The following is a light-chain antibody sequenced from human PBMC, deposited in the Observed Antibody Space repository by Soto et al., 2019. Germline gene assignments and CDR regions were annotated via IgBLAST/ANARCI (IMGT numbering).Light chain of an antibody. CDR2: AAS. J-gene: IGKJ5*01. CDR1: QTVRTY. V-gene: IGKV1-39*01. CDR3: QQSYNTPVT. Sequence: DIQMTQSPSSLSASLEDRVTITWRASQTVRTYLNWYQQKTGKAPKLLIYAASNLQSGVPSRFSGSGYGTDFNLTITSLRPEDFATYWCQQSYNTPVTFGQGTRLEIK.